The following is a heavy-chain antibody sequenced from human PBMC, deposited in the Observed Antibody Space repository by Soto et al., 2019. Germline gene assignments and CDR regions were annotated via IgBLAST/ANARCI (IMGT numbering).Heavy chain of an antibody. CDR2: IYHSGST. CDR1: GGSISSSNW. Sequence: TLSLTCAVSGGSISSSNWWSWVRQPPGKGLEWIGEIYHSGSTNYNPSLKSRVTISVDTSKNQFSLKLSSVTAADTAVYYCASMADYYDSSGYYYGQFDYWGQGTLVTVSS. D-gene: IGHD3-22*01. V-gene: IGHV4-4*02. CDR3: ASMADYYDSSGYYYGQFDY. J-gene: IGHJ4*02.